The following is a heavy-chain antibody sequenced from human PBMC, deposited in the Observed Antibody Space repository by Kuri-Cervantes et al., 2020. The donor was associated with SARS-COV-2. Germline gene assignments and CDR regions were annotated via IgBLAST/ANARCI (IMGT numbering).Heavy chain of an antibody. V-gene: IGHV4-59*01. Sequence: GSLRLSCTASGGSISSYYWSWIRQPPGKGLVWIGYIYYSGSTNYNPSIKSRITISVDTSKNQCSLRLSSVTAADTAVYYCARRGRWERPEFDYWGQGTLVTVSS. J-gene: IGHJ4*02. CDR1: GGSISSYY. CDR2: IYYSGST. D-gene: IGHD1-26*01. CDR3: ARRGRWERPEFDY.